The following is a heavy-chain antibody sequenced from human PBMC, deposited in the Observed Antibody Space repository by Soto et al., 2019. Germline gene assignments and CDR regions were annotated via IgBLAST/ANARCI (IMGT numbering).Heavy chain of an antibody. J-gene: IGHJ6*02. Sequence: PGGSLILSCAASGFTFSSYAMSWVRQAPGKGLEWVSAISGSGVSTHYADSVKGRFTISRDNSKNTLYLQMNSLRAEDTAVYYCAKAPAVAVAGTSKYYYYGMDVWGEGTTVTVPS. D-gene: IGHD6-19*01. CDR3: AKAPAVAVAGTSKYYYYGMDV. CDR1: GFTFSSYA. V-gene: IGHV3-23*01. CDR2: ISGSGVST.